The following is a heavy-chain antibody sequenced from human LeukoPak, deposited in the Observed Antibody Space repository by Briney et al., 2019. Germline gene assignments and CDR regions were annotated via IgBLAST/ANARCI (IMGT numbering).Heavy chain of an antibody. CDR1: GFTFSSYS. D-gene: IGHD3-3*01. V-gene: IGHV3-21*01. CDR2: ISSSSSYI. J-gene: IGHJ4*02. Sequence: PGGSLRLSCAASGFTFSSYSMNWVRQAPGKGLEWVSSISSSSSYIYYADSVKGRFTISRDNAKNSLYLQMNSLRVEDTAVYYCARDESYYDSWSGYPIFPYYFDYWGQGTLVTVSS. CDR3: ARDESYYDSWSGYPIFPYYFDY.